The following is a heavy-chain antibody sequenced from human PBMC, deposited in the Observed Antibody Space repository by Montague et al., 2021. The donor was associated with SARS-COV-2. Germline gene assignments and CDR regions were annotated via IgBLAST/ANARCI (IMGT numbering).Heavy chain of an antibody. D-gene: IGHD3-3*01. CDR2: IYTSGST. Sequence: SETLSLTCTVSGGSITSYYWSWIRQPAGKGLECIGLIYTSGSTNYNPSLKSRVTTSVDTSRKQFSLKLSSVTAADTAVYYCARDQTHYDFWSAYHPRAFDIWGQGTMVTVSS. V-gene: IGHV4-4*07. J-gene: IGHJ3*02. CDR3: ARDQTHYDFWSAYHPRAFDI. CDR1: GGSITSYY.